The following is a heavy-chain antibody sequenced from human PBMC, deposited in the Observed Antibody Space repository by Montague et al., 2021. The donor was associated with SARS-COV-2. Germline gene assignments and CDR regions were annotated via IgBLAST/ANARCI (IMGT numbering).Heavy chain of an antibody. CDR2: IYYSGST. V-gene: IGHV4-39*01. CDR1: GGSISSSSYY. Sequence: SETLSLTCTVSGGSISSSSYYWGWIRQPPGKGLEWIGSIYYSGSTYYNPSLKSRVTISVDTSKNQFSLKLSSVTAADTAVYYCARRFKVTFVRWLQPRGGFDYWGQGTLVTVSS. D-gene: IGHD5-24*01. CDR3: ARRFKVTFVRWLQPRGGFDY. J-gene: IGHJ4*02.